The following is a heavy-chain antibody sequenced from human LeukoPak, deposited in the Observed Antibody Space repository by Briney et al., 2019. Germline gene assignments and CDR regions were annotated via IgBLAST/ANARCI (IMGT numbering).Heavy chain of an antibody. D-gene: IGHD4-17*01. CDR2: INPISGTT. V-gene: IGHV1-2*02. J-gene: IGHJ4*02. CDR1: GYTFTGYY. CDR3: VRDLTTTPTWDFDY. Sequence: ASVKDSCKASGYTFTGYYMHWVRQAPGQGLEWMGWINPISGTTNYAQKLQGRVTVTRDTSISTVYMELSRLESDDTAVYYCVRDLTTTPTWDFDYWGQGTLVTVAS.